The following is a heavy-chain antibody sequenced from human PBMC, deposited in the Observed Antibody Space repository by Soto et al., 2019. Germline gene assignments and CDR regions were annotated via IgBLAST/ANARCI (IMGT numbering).Heavy chain of an antibody. Sequence: PSETLSLTCAVYGGSFSGYYWSWIRQPPGKGLEWIGEINHSGSTNYNPSLKSRVTISVDTSKNQFSLKLSSVTAADTAVYYCARDLIAVAGYNWFDPWGQGTLVTVSS. CDR1: GGSFSGYY. V-gene: IGHV4-34*01. CDR2: INHSGST. CDR3: ARDLIAVAGYNWFDP. J-gene: IGHJ5*02. D-gene: IGHD6-19*01.